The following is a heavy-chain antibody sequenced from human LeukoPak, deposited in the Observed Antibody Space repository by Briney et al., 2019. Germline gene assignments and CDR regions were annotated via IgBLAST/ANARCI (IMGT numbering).Heavy chain of an antibody. V-gene: IGHV3-48*01. J-gene: IGHJ4*02. CDR2: SSSSSSTI. Sequence: PGGSLRLSCAASGFTFSSYSMHWVRQAPGKGLEWVSYSSSSSSTIYYAGSVKGRFTISRDNAKNSLYPQMNSLRAEDTAVYYCATSTSGYYYAPFDYWGQGTLVTVSS. D-gene: IGHD3-22*01. CDR1: GFTFSSYS. CDR3: ATSTSGYYYAPFDY.